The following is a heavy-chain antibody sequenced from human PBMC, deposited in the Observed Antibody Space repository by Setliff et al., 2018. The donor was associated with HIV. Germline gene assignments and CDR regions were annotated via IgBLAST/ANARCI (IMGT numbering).Heavy chain of an antibody. V-gene: IGHV4-59*12. D-gene: IGHD6-19*01. CDR1: RDSIKNYY. J-gene: IGHJ4*02. CDR3: ARRSGWYDY. Sequence: SETLSLTCTVSRDSIKNYYWNWIRQPPGKGLEWIGKIYYSGNTFYNSSLKSRASISVDTSKNQFSLKLSSVTAADTAVYYCARRSGWYDYWGQGTLVTVSS. CDR2: IYYSGNT.